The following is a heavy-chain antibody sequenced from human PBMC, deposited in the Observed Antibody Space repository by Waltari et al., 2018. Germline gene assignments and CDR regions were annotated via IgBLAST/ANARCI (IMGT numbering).Heavy chain of an antibody. V-gene: IGHV4-39*01. D-gene: IGHD2-15*01. Sequence: QLQLQESGPGLVKPSETLSLTCTVSGGSISSSSYYWGWIRQPPGKGLEWIGSIYYSGSTYYNPSLKSRVTISVDTSKNQFSLKLSSVTAADTAVYYCARLYCSGGSCYSDYYYYGMDVWGQGTTVIVSS. CDR1: GGSISSSSYY. CDR2: IYYSGST. J-gene: IGHJ6*02. CDR3: ARLYCSGGSCYSDYYYYGMDV.